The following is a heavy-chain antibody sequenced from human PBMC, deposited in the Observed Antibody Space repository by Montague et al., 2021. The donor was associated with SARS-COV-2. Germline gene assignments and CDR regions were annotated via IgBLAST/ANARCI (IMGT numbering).Heavy chain of an antibody. Sequence: SLRLSCAASGFTSGFIFRKVAMSWVRQAPGKGLVWVSAIGGSGDTYYADSVKGRFAISRDNSKNTLYLQMNSLRADDTAVYYCAKEMGHGRPFDYWGQGALVTVSS. V-gene: IGHV3-23*01. CDR2: IGGSGDT. J-gene: IGHJ4*02. D-gene: IGHD2-15*01. CDR3: AKEMGHGRPFDY. CDR1: GFTSGFIFRKVA.